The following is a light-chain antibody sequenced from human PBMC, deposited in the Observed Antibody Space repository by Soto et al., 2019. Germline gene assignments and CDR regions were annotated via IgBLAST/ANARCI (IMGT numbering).Light chain of an antibody. J-gene: IGKJ1*01. Sequence: TQSPGTLSLSPGEGATLSCRASQSLGSYLAWYQQKPGQAPRLLIFGASTRATGTPARFSGSGSGTEFTLTISSLQSEDFAVYYCQQYNEWPPWTFGQGTKVDI. CDR2: GAS. CDR3: QQYNEWPPWT. CDR1: QSLGSY. V-gene: IGKV3-15*01.